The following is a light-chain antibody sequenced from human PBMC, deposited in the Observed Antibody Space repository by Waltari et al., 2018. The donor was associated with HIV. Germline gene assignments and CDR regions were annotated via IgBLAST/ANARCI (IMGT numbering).Light chain of an antibody. CDR2: EVS. CDR1: ALHDYEY. CDR3: TSYITSATPV. J-gene: IGLJ2*01. V-gene: IGLV2-14*01. Sequence: QSALTQPASVSVSPAQSLTISCALHDYEYLSWYQRHPGKAPKVIIYEVSNRPSGLSNRFSGSKSGNTATLTISGLQPEDEADYFCTSYITSATPVFGRGTKVTVL.